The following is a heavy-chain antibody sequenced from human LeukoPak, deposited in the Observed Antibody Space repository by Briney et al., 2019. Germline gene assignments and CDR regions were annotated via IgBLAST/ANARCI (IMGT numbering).Heavy chain of an antibody. CDR2: IYYSGTT. J-gene: IGHJ6*03. CDR3: ARDFRSPNYYYYMDV. CDR1: GGSISSYY. Sequence: SETLSLTCTVSGGSISSYYWSWIRQPPGKGLEWIGYIYYSGTTNYNPSLKSRVTMSVDTSKNQFSLKLSSVTAADTAVYYCARDFRSPNYYYYMDVWGKGTTVTVSS. V-gene: IGHV4-59*01.